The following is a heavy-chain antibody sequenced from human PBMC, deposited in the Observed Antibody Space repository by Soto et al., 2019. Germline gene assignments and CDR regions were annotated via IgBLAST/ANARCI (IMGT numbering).Heavy chain of an antibody. CDR2: ISYDGSNK. D-gene: IGHD3-10*01. V-gene: IGHV3-30-3*01. Sequence: PGGSLRLSCAASGFTFSSYAMHWVRQAPGKGLEWVAVISYDGSNKYYADSVKGRFTISRDNSKNTLYLQMNSLRAEDTAVYYCARAELRYYFDYWGQGTLVTVSS. CDR1: GFTFSSYA. J-gene: IGHJ4*02. CDR3: ARAELRYYFDY.